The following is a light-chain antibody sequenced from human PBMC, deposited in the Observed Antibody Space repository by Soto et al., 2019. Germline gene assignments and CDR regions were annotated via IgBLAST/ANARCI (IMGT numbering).Light chain of an antibody. Sequence: DFQMTQSPSSLSASVGDRVTITCRASQGINNHLAWFQQKPGKVPKVLIYAASTLQSGVPSRFSGSGSGTDFTLTIRSLQPEDVATYYCQNYNSAPTADTFGGGTKVEIK. CDR1: QGINNH. CDR3: QNYNSAPTADT. V-gene: IGKV1-27*01. CDR2: AAS. J-gene: IGKJ4*01.